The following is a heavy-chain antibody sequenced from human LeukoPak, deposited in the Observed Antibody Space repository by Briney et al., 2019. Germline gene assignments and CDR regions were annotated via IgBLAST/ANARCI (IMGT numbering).Heavy chain of an antibody. V-gene: IGHV4-59*08. CDR1: GGSISSYY. Sequence: PSETLSLTCTVSGGSISSYYWSWIRQPPGKGLEWIGYIYYSGSTNYNPSLKSRVTISVDTSKNQFSLKLSSVTAADTAVYYCARGGTTTVTKGAFDIWGQGTMVTVSS. J-gene: IGHJ3*02. D-gene: IGHD4-17*01. CDR2: IYYSGST. CDR3: ARGGTTTVTKGAFDI.